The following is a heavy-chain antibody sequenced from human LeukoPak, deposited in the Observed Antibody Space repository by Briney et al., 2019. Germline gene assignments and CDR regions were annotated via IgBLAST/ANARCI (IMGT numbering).Heavy chain of an antibody. J-gene: IGHJ2*01. V-gene: IGHV4-39*07. D-gene: IGHD5-24*01. CDR1: GGSISSSNYC. CDR2: ISYSGST. CDR3: ARDGYIRSYWYFDL. Sequence: PSETLSLTCTVSGGSISSSNYCWGWIRQPPGKGLEWIGSISYSGSTYYNPSLKSRVTTSVDTSKNQFSLKLSSVTAADTAVYYCARDGYIRSYWYFDLWGRGTLVTVSS.